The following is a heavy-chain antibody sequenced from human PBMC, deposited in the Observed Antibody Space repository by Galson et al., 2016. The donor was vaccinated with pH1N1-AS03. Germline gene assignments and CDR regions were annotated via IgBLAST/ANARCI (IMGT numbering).Heavy chain of an antibody. CDR3: ARSDYGDYVDY. D-gene: IGHD4-17*01. J-gene: IGHJ4*02. Sequence: SVKVSCKASGYTFTSYAMHWVRQAPGQGLEWMGWINAGNGDTKYSQKFQGRVTITRDPSASMAYMGLSSLRSEDTAVYYCARSDYGDYVDYWGQGTLVTVSS. CDR2: INAGNGDT. V-gene: IGHV1-3*01. CDR1: GYTFTSYA.